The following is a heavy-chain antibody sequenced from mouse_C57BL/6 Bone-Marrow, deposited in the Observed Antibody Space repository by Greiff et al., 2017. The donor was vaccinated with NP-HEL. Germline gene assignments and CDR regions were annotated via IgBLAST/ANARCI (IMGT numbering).Heavy chain of an antibody. Sequence: VQLKESGAELVRPGASVKLSCTASGFNIKDDYMHWVKQRPEQGLEWIGWIDPENGDPEYASKFQGKATITADTSSNTAYLQLSSLTSEDTAVYYCTSDYYGSSPAWFAYWGQGTLVTVSA. J-gene: IGHJ3*01. CDR2: IDPENGDP. V-gene: IGHV14-4*01. CDR1: GFNIKDDY. D-gene: IGHD1-1*01. CDR3: TSDYYGSSPAWFAY.